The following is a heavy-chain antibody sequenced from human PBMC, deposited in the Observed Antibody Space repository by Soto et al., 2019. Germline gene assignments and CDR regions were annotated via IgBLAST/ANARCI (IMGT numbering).Heavy chain of an antibody. CDR3: ARDAADSSGYYFDY. D-gene: IGHD3-22*01. J-gene: IGHJ4*02. CDR1: GGSISSGGYS. V-gene: IGHV4-30-2*01. Sequence: SETLSLTCAVSGGSISSGGYSWSWIRQPPGKGLEWIGYIYHSGSTYYNPSLKSRVTISVDRSKNQFSLKLGSVTAADTAVYYCARDAADSSGYYFDYWGQGTLVTVSS. CDR2: IYHSGST.